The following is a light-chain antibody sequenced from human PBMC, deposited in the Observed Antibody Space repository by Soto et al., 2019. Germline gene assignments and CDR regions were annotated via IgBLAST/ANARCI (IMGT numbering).Light chain of an antibody. CDR3: QQYGSSLWT. J-gene: IGKJ1*01. CDR2: GES. Sequence: EIVLTQSPGTLSLSPGDRATLSCRASQSVTGTYLAWYQQKPGQAPRLLIYGESIRATGIPARFSGSGSGTDFTLTISRLELEDFAVYYCQQYGSSLWTIGQGTKVEI. V-gene: IGKV3-20*01. CDR1: QSVTGTY.